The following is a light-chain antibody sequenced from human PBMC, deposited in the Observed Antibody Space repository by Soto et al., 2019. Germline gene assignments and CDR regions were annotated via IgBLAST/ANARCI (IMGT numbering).Light chain of an antibody. CDR2: KAS. V-gene: IGKV1-5*03. Sequence: DIQMTQSPSTLSESVGDRVTITCRASQTISSWLAGYQQKPGKDHQLLSYKASTLKSGVPSRFSGSGSGTEFTLTISSLQPDDFATYYCQHYNSYSEAFGQGTKVDIK. J-gene: IGKJ1*01. CDR3: QHYNSYSEA. CDR1: QTISSW.